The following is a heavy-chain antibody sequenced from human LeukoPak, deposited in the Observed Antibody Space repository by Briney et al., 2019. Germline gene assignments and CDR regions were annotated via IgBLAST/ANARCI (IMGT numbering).Heavy chain of an antibody. Sequence: GGSPRLSCAASGFTFSSYEMNWVRQAPGKGLEWVSGISWNSGSIGYADSVKGRFTISRDNAKNSLYLQMNSLRAEDTALYYCAKTSSGSIAAAGFDYWGQGTLVTVSS. D-gene: IGHD6-13*01. J-gene: IGHJ4*02. CDR1: GFTFSSYE. CDR2: ISWNSGSI. CDR3: AKTSSGSIAAAGFDY. V-gene: IGHV3-9*01.